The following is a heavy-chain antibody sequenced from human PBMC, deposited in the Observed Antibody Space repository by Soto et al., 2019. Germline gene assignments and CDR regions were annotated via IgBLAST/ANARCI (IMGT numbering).Heavy chain of an antibody. CDR3: ASGYSGYDYAFDY. V-gene: IGHV4-59*01. CDR2: IYYSGST. CDR1: GGSISSYY. Sequence: PSETLSLTCTVSGGSISSYYWSWIRQPPGKGLEWIGYIYYSGSTNYNPSLKSRVTISVDTSKNQFSLKLSSVTAADTAVYYCASGYSGYDYAFDYWGQGTLVTVSS. D-gene: IGHD5-12*01. J-gene: IGHJ4*02.